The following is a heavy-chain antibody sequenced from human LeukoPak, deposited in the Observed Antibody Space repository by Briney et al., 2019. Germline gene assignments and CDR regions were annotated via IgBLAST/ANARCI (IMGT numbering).Heavy chain of an antibody. D-gene: IGHD2-21*02. V-gene: IGHV3-30*18. Sequence: GGSLRLSCAASGYPFSSYGMHWVRQAPGKGLEGVAVLSYDGSNKYYADSVKGRFTISRDNSKNTLYLQMNSLRPEDTAVYYCAKDLERHIVVVPASAVDYWGQGTLVTVSS. J-gene: IGHJ4*02. CDR1: GYPFSSYG. CDR2: LSYDGSNK. CDR3: AKDLERHIVVVPASAVDY.